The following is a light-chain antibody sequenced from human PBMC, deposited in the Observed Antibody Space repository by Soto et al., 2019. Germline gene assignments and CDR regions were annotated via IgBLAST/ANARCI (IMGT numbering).Light chain of an antibody. J-gene: IGKJ5*01. CDR2: FVY. Sequence: EIVMTQSPLTLPVTPGEPASISCRSSQSLLYNNTYNYLDWYVQKPGQSPQLLFYFVYNRAPGVPARFSVSGSGTDCTLKINRVEAEDVGTYYCRQALQSLTFGQGTRLEIQ. V-gene: IGKV2-28*01. CDR3: RQALQSLT. CDR1: QSLLYNNTYNY.